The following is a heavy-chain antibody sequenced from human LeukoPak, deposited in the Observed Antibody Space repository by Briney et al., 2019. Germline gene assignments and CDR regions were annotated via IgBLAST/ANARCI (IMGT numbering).Heavy chain of an antibody. J-gene: IGHJ4*02. Sequence: SETLSLTCAVSGGSISSHSRGSINSHYWSWIRQPPGRGLEWIGYIYFSGITNYNPSLKSRVTISIDTSKNQFSLRLNSVTAADTAVYYRARVTGRSRGNFHSDYWGQGTLVTVSS. CDR2: IYFSGIT. CDR1: GGSISSHSRGSINSHY. V-gene: IGHV4-61*01. D-gene: IGHD3-9*01. CDR3: ARVTGRSRGNFHSDY.